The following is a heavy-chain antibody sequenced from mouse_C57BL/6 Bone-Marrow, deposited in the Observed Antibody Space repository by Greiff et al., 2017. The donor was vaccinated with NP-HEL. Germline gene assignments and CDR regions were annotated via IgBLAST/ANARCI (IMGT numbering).Heavy chain of an antibody. D-gene: IGHD1-1*01. V-gene: IGHV1-64*01. CDR3: ARSGTTVVANYFDY. CDR2: IHPNSGST. Sequence: QVQLQQPGAELVKPGASVKLSCKASGYTFTSYWLPWVKQRPGQGLEWLGMIHPNSGSTNYNEKFKSKATLTVDKSSSTAYMQLSSLTSEDSAVYYCARSGTTVVANYFDYWGQGTTLTVSS. J-gene: IGHJ2*01. CDR1: GYTFTSYW.